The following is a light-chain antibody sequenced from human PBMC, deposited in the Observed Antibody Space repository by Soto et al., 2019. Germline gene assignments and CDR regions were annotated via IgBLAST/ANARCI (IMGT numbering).Light chain of an antibody. Sequence: DIVLTQSPGTLSLSPGERATLSCRARQSVTSNDLAWYQQKPGQAPRLLIVGASSRATGIPDKFSGSGSGTDFTLSIRMLAPADLAVYYCQRDGGPSWTFGQGTRVDIK. CDR1: QSVTSND. V-gene: IGKV3-20*01. J-gene: IGKJ1*01. CDR3: QRDGGPSWT. CDR2: GAS.